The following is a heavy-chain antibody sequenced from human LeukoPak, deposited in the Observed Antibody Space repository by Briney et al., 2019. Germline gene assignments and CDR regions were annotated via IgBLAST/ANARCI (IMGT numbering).Heavy chain of an antibody. CDR3: GRDHSGSYSLHY. J-gene: IGHJ4*02. Sequence: PSETLSLTCTVSGVSISSSSYYWGWLRQPPGKGLEWIGSIYYSGSTYYNPSLKSRVTISVDTSKNQFSLKLSSVTAAETAVYYCGRDHSGSYSLHYWGQGTLVTVSS. CDR1: GVSISSSSYY. D-gene: IGHD1-26*01. V-gene: IGHV4-39*07. CDR2: IYYSGST.